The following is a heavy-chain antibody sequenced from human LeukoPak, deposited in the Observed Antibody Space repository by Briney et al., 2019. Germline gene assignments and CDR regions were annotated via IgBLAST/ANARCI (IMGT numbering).Heavy chain of an antibody. CDR3: ARDGEFGSYYDY. CDR1: GYTFTSYG. CDR2: IHPTSGGT. J-gene: IGHJ4*02. D-gene: IGHD1-26*01. V-gene: IGHV1-2*02. Sequence: ASVKVSCKASGYTFTSYGISWARQAPGQGLEWMGWIHPTSGGTNSAQKFRGRVTMTRDTSISTAYMELSGLRSDDTAVYYCARDGEFGSYYDYWGQGTLVTVSS.